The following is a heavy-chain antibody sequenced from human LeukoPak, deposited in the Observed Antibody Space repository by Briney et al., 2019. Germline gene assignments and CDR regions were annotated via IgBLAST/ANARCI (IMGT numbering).Heavy chain of an antibody. CDR1: GFTFSSYA. V-gene: IGHV3-30*04. CDR2: ISYDGSNK. J-gene: IGHJ6*03. CDR3: ARLGYCSSTSCAWGSDYYMDV. Sequence: PGGSLRLSCAASGFTFSSYAMHWVRQAPGKGLEWVAVISYDGSNKYYADSVKGRFTISRDNSKNTLYLQMNSLRTEDTAVYYCARLGYCSSTSCAWGSDYYMDVWGKGTTVTVSS. D-gene: IGHD2-2*01.